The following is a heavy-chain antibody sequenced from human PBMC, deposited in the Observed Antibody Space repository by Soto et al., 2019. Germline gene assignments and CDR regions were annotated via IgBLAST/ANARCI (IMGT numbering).Heavy chain of an antibody. CDR1: GFTFNIYA. CDR3: AREDDYGYRYINYGLDV. V-gene: IGHV3-30-3*01. D-gene: IGHD4-17*01. CDR2: ISFDGTKK. Sequence: GGSLRLSCAASGFTFNIYALHWVRQGPGKGLEWVAVISFDGTKKYYSHPVKGRFPISRDNLKNTLYLQMNNLTVEDAALYFCAREDDYGYRYINYGLDVWGQGTTVTVSS. J-gene: IGHJ6*02.